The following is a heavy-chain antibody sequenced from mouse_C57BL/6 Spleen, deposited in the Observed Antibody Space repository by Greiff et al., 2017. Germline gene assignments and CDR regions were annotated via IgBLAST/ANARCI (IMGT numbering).Heavy chain of an antibody. CDR1: GYAFSSSW. Sequence: QVQLKESGPELVKPGASVKISCKASGYAFSSSWMNWVKQRPGKGLEWIGRIYPGDGDTNYNGKFKGKATLPADTSSSKAYMQLSSLTSEDSAVYFCARSDYYYYWGQGTTLTVSS. J-gene: IGHJ2*01. V-gene: IGHV1-82*01. CDR2: IYPGDGDT. CDR3: ARSDYYYY.